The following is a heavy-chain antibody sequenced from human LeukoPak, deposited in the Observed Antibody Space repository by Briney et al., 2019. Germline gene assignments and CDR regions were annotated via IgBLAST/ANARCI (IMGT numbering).Heavy chain of an antibody. J-gene: IGHJ3*02. CDR2: INPNSGGT. V-gene: IGHV1-2*02. CDR1: GYTFTGYY. D-gene: IGHD3-22*01. CDR3: ARHRLHRIYYDSTGYYHDACDI. Sequence: RASVKVSCKASGYTFTGYYMHWVRQAPGQGLEWMGWINPNSGGTNYAQKFQGRVTMTRDTSISTAYMELSRLRSDDTAVYYCARHRLHRIYYDSTGYYHDACDIWGQGTMVTVSS.